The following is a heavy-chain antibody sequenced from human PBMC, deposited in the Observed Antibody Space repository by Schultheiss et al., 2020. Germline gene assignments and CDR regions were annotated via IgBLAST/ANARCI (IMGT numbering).Heavy chain of an antibody. CDR3: AKDRCSSDNCLLGMDV. CDR2: ISSSSSYI. J-gene: IGHJ6*02. CDR1: GFTFSSYS. D-gene: IGHD2-2*01. Sequence: GESLKISCAASGFTFSSYSMNWVRQAPGKGLEWVSYISSSSSYIYYADSVKGRFTISRDNAKNSLYLQMNSLRAEDTAVYYCAKDRCSSDNCLLGMDVWGQGTTVTVSS. V-gene: IGHV3-21*05.